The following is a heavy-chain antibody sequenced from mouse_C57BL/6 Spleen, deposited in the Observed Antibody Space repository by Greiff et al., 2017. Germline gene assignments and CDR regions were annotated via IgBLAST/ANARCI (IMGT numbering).Heavy chain of an antibody. CDR1: GYTFTSYT. Sequence: QVQLQQSGAELARPGASVKMSCKASGYTFTSYTMHWVKQRPGQGLEWIGYINPSSGYTKYNQKFKDKATLTADKSSSTAYMQLSSLTSEDSAVXYCASTVVEGCGYFDVWGTGTTVTVSS. CDR3: ASTVVEGCGYFDV. D-gene: IGHD1-1*01. V-gene: IGHV1-4*01. J-gene: IGHJ1*03. CDR2: INPSSGYT.